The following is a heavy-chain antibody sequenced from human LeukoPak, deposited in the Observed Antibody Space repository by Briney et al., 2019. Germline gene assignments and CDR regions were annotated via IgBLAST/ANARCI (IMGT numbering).Heavy chain of an antibody. V-gene: IGHV1-69*01. Sequence: SVKVSCKASGGTFSNYAISWVRQAPGQGLEWMGGIIPIFATANYAQKFQGRVTITADESTSTAYMELSSLRSEDTAVYYCARGFLDYSSSCAFDLWGQGTLVTVSS. D-gene: IGHD6-6*01. CDR2: IIPIFATA. CDR1: GGTFSNYA. CDR3: ARGFLDYSSSCAFDL. J-gene: IGHJ3*01.